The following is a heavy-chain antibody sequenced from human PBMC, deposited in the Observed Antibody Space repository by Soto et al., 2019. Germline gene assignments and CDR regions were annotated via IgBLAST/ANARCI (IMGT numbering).Heavy chain of an antibody. D-gene: IGHD2-15*01. V-gene: IGHV3-11*01. J-gene: IGHJ4*02. CDR2: ISNSGNNV. CDR3: VAALSYPAPYFDH. Sequence: GGALRLSCAASGFIFNDDHMSWSRQAPGKGLEWVAYISNSGNNVYYADSVKGRFTISRDNADKSLYLQMNSLRADDTAVYSCVAALSYPAPYFDHSGPGPLVTVSS. CDR1: GFIFNDDH.